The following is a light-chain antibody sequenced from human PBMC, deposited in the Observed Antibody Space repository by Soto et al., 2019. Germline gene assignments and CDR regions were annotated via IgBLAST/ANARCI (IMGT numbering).Light chain of an antibody. CDR1: QSVSSY. Sequence: EIVLTQSPATLSLSPGERATLSCRASQSVSSYLAGYQQKPGQAPRLFIFAASNRATGTPARFSGSGSGTDFTLTITSLEPEDFAVYYCQQRSNWPWKFGQGTK. CDR3: QQRSNWPWK. V-gene: IGKV3-11*01. J-gene: IGKJ1*01. CDR2: AAS.